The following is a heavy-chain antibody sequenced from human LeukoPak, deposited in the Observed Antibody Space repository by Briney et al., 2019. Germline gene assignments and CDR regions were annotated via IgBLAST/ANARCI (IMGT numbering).Heavy chain of an antibody. D-gene: IGHD3-10*01. Sequence: GGSLRLSCAASGFTFSNYWVHWVREAPGKGLVWVSRINRDGSTTKYADSVKGRFTVSRDNAKNTLNLQMNSLRAEDTAVYYCARDKKSGESSEIDYWGQGTLVTVSS. CDR1: GFTFSNYW. V-gene: IGHV3-74*03. CDR3: ARDKKSGESSEIDY. CDR2: INRDGSTT. J-gene: IGHJ4*02.